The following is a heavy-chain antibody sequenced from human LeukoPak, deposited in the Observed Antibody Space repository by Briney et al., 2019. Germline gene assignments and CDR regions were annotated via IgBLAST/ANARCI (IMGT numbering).Heavy chain of an antibody. CDR3: ARLVVVDYYYYMDV. D-gene: IGHD3-22*01. Sequence: SETLSLTCAVYGGSFSGYYWSWIRQPPGKGLEWIGEINHSGSTNYNPSLKSRVTISVDTSKNQFSLKLSSVTAADTAVYYCARLVVVDYYYYMDVWGKGTTVTISS. CDR1: GGSFSGYY. CDR2: INHSGST. J-gene: IGHJ6*03. V-gene: IGHV4-34*01.